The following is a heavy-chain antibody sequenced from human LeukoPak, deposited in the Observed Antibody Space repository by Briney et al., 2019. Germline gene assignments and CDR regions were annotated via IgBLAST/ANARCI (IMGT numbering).Heavy chain of an antibody. Sequence: PGGSLRLSCVGSGFSFRSHWVNWVRPSPGQGLEWVANIKPDGSDKYYVDSARGRFTVSRDNAKNSAFLQMNSLRAEDTAIYYCATISAQTFDIWGQGTLVSVSS. J-gene: IGHJ3*02. V-gene: IGHV3-7*01. D-gene: IGHD5-24*01. CDR2: IKPDGSDK. CDR3: ATISAQTFDI. CDR1: GFSFRSHW.